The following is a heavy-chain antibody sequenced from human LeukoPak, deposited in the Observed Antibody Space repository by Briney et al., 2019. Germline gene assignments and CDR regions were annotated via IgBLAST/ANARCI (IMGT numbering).Heavy chain of an antibody. J-gene: IGHJ4*02. CDR2: IYHSGST. CDR3: ARGGYYYDSRGFDY. CDR1: GGSISSSNW. V-gene: IGHV4-4*02. D-gene: IGHD3-22*01. Sequence: SETLSLTCAVSGGSISSSNWWSWVRQPPGKGLEWIGEIYHSGSTNYNPSLKSQVTISVDKSKNQFSLKLSSVTAADTAVYYCARGGYYYDSRGFDYWGQGTLVTVSS.